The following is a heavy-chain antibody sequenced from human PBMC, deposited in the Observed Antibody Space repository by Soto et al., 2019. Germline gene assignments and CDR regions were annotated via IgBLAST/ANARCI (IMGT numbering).Heavy chain of an antibody. CDR1: GGSLSGYY. CDR3: ARGQEGVVATH. J-gene: IGHJ4*02. CDR2: IKDGGRT. Sequence: QVQLQQWGAGLLKPSETLSLNCAVNGGSLSGYYWSWIRQPPGKGLEWIGEIKDGGRTNYSPSLKRRATISADTSNNQFSLRLYSVTAADTGVYACARGQEGVVATHWDQGTLVTVSS. D-gene: IGHD5-12*01. V-gene: IGHV4-34*01.